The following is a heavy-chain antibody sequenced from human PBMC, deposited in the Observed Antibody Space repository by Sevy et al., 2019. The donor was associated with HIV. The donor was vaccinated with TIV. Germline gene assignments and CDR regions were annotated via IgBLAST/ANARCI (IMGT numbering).Heavy chain of an antibody. D-gene: IGHD1-26*01. Sequence: GGSLRLSCAASRFTFSSYWMHWVRQAPGKGLVWVSRINSDGSSTSYADSVKGRFTISRDNAKNTLYLQMNSLRAEDTAVYYCARVGGSYGENYWGQGTLVTVSS. CDR3: ARVGGSYGENY. V-gene: IGHV3-74*01. CDR2: INSDGSST. J-gene: IGHJ4*02. CDR1: RFTFSSYW.